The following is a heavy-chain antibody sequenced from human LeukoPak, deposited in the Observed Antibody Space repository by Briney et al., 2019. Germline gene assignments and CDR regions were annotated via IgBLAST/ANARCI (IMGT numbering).Heavy chain of an antibody. CDR2: IYPGDSDT. CDR1: GYSFTSYW. CDR3: ARMSGPYYGSYYFDY. D-gene: IGHD1-26*01. V-gene: IGHV5-51*01. Sequence: GESLKISCKGSGYSFTSYWIGWVRQMPGKGLEWMGIIYPGDSDTRYSPSFQGQVTISADKSISTAYPQWSSLKTSDTAMYYCARMSGPYYGSYYFDYWGQGTLVTVSS. J-gene: IGHJ4*02.